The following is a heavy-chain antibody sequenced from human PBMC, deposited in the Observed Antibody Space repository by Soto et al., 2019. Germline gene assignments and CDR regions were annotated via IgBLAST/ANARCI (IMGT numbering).Heavy chain of an antibody. CDR2: IYYSGST. D-gene: IGHD3-9*01. CDR1: GGSISSSSYY. Sequence: SETLSLTYTVSGGSISSSSYYWGWIRQPPGKGLEWIGSIYYSGSTYYNPSLKSRVTISVDTSKNQFSLKLSSVTAADTAVYYCARQPLGDILTGYYNDYWGQGTLVTVSS. J-gene: IGHJ4*02. V-gene: IGHV4-39*01. CDR3: ARQPLGDILTGYYNDY.